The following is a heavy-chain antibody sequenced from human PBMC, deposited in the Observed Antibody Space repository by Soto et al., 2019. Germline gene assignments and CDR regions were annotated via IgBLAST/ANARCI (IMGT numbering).Heavy chain of an antibody. Sequence: EVQLVESGGGLVKPGGSLRLSCAASGFTFSNAWMNWVRQAPGKGLEWVGRIKSKTDGGTTDYAAPVKGRFTISRDDSKNTLYLQMNSLKTEDTAVYYCTPVPRGYFRLVSVWGQGTTVTVSS. CDR2: IKSKTDGGTT. CDR3: TPVPRGYFRLVSV. D-gene: IGHD2-21*01. V-gene: IGHV3-15*07. J-gene: IGHJ6*02. CDR1: GFTFSNAW.